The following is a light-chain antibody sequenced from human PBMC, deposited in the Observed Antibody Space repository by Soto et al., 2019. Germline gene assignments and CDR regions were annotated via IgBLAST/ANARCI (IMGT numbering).Light chain of an antibody. J-gene: IGKJ4*01. V-gene: IGKV3-15*01. CDR2: DTA. CDR3: QQYNEWPLT. CDR1: QHINNN. Sequence: EIVMTQSPVTLSVSPGERASLSCRASQHINNNLAWYQQRPGQPPSLLIYDTATRATGIPARFSGSASGTDFTLTISSLQSEDLAVYYCQQYNEWPLTFGGGTRVEI.